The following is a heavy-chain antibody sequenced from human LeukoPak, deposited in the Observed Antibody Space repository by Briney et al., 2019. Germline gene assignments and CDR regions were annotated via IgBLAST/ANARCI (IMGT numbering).Heavy chain of an antibody. Sequence: QSWGSLGLPFAASGFTFSSYWMSWVRQAPGKGLEGVANIKQDGSEKYYVDSVKGRFTISRDNAKNSLYLQMNSLRAEDTAVYYCASYNWGSAPGYFDLWGRGTLVTVSS. D-gene: IGHD7-27*01. CDR2: IKQDGSEK. J-gene: IGHJ2*01. CDR3: ASYNWGSAPGYFDL. V-gene: IGHV3-7*01. CDR1: GFTFSSYW.